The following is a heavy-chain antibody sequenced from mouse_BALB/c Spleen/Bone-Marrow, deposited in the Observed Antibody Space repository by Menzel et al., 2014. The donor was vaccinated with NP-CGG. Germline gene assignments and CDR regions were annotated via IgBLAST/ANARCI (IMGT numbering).Heavy chain of an antibody. V-gene: IGHV5-9-2*01. Sequence: EVHLVESGGGLVKSGGSLKLSCAASGFSFSNYGMSWVRQTPEKRLEWVATISGDGRYTFYSDSVKGRFTISRDKAKNNLYLQLSSLRSEDTALYYCARHAYYDQTEASVVYWGQGTLVTVSA. CDR3: ARHAYYDQTEASVVY. J-gene: IGHJ3*01. CDR2: ISGDGRYT. D-gene: IGHD2-4*01. CDR1: GFSFSNYG.